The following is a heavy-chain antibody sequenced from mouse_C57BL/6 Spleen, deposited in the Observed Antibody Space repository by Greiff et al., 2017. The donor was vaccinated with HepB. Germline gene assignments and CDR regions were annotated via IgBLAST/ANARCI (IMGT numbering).Heavy chain of an antibody. J-gene: IGHJ4*01. CDR3: ARGGYYDMDY. V-gene: IGHV3-1*01. CDR1: GYSITSGYD. Sequence: EVKVVESGPGMVKPSQSLSLTCTVTGYSITSGYDWHWIRHFPGNKLEWMGYISYSGSTNYNPSLKSRISITHDTSKNHFFLKLNSVTTEDTATYYCARGGYYDMDYWGQGTSVTVSS. CDR2: ISYSGST.